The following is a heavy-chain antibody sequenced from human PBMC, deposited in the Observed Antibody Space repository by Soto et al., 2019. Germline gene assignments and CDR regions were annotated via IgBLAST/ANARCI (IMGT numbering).Heavy chain of an antibody. CDR3: ARDLAKGGGSAGFDY. J-gene: IGHJ4*02. CDR2: INPNSGGT. CDR1: GYTFSGFY. Sequence: QVLLLQSGAEVKKPGASVKVSCKASGYTFSGFYIHWVRQAPGQGLEWMGWINPNSGGTKYPQKFQGRVTMTRDTSIRTVYMSLTGLKSDDTAVYFCARDLAKGGGSAGFDYWGQGTLVAVSS. V-gene: IGHV1-2*02. D-gene: IGHD2-15*01.